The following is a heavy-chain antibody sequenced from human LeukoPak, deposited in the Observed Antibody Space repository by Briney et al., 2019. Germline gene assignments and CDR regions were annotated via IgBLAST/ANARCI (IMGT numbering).Heavy chain of an antibody. D-gene: IGHD4-17*01. Sequence: GGSLRLSCAASGFTFSIYWMHWVRHAPGKGLVWVSRINSDGRSSNFAGSVKGRFTISRDNAKNTLHLQMNSLRVEDTAVYYCTFSSYGDHVGVDAFDIWGQGTMVTVSS. V-gene: IGHV3-74*01. CDR2: INSDGRSS. CDR1: GFTFSIYW. CDR3: TFSSYGDHVGVDAFDI. J-gene: IGHJ3*02.